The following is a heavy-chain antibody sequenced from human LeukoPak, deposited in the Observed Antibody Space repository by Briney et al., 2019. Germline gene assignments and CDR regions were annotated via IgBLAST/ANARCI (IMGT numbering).Heavy chain of an antibody. CDR1: GYLFTNYW. CDR3: ARQSRDGSKTRGYYFDY. J-gene: IGHJ4*02. D-gene: IGHD3-10*01. Sequence: PGESLRISCRVSGYLFTNYWIGWVRQIPGKGLESMGIIYPADSDTAYSTSFQGQVTLSPEQSLSTVYLQWSSLKASDTAMYYCARQSRDGSKTRGYYFDYWGQGTLVTVS. V-gene: IGHV5-51*01. CDR2: IYPADSDT.